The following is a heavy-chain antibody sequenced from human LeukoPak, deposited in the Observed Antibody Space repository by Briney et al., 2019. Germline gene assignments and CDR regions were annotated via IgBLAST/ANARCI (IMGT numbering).Heavy chain of an antibody. CDR2: ISSTASSI. D-gene: IGHD4-23*01. V-gene: IGHV3-48*04. CDR1: EFTFGSYS. CDR3: ARDVTYHGGDWFDP. J-gene: IGHJ5*02. Sequence: GGSLRLSCAASEFTFGSYSMSWVRQAPGKGLEWVSYISSTASSIYYADSVKGRFTISRDNAKSSLYLQMNSLRAEDTAVYYCARDVTYHGGDWFDPWGQGTLVTVSS.